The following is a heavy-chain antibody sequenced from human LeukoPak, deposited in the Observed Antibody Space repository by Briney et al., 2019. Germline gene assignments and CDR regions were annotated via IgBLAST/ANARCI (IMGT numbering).Heavy chain of an antibody. D-gene: IGHD6-13*01. V-gene: IGHV4-4*02. Sequence: SGTLSLTCAVSGGSISSSNWWSWVRQPPGKGLEWIGEIYHSGSTNYNPSLKSRVTISVDKSKNQFSLKLSSVTAADTAVYYCARDRGLYSSSWPEYFQHWGQGTLVTVSS. CDR3: ARDRGLYSSSWPEYFQH. CDR2: IYHSGST. J-gene: IGHJ1*01. CDR1: GGSISSSNW.